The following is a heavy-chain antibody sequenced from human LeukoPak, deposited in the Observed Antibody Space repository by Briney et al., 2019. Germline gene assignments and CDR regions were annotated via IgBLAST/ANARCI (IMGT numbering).Heavy chain of an antibody. CDR3: AKGATVISRLVWFDP. CDR2: ISGSGGST. V-gene: IGHV3-23*01. CDR1: GFTFSSYG. D-gene: IGHD4-17*01. J-gene: IGHJ5*02. Sequence: GGPLRLSCAASGFTFSSYGMSWVRQAPGKGLEWVSAISGSGGSTYYADSVKGRFTISRDNSKNTLYLQMNSLRAEDTAVYYCAKGATVISRLVWFDPWGQGTLVTVSS.